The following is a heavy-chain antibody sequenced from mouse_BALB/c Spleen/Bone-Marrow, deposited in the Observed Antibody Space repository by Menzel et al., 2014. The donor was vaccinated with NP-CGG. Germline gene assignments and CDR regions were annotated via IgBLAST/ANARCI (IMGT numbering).Heavy chain of an antibody. CDR1: GFSLTSYG. CDR2: IWADGST. Sequence: VMLVESGPGLVAPSQSLSITCTVSGFSLTSYGVHWVRQPPGKGLEWLGVIWADGSTNYNSALMSRLSISKDNSKSXVFLKMNSLQTDDTAMYYCARDCDYVSWFAYWGQGTLVTVSA. D-gene: IGHD2-4*01. J-gene: IGHJ3*01. CDR3: ARDCDYVSWFAY. V-gene: IGHV2-9*02.